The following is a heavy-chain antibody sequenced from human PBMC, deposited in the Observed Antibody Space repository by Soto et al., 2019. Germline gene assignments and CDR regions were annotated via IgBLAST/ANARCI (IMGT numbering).Heavy chain of an antibody. V-gene: IGHV2-5*02. D-gene: IGHD2-21*02. CDR2: IYWDDDK. CDR1: GFSLSTSGVG. J-gene: IGHJ6*02. Sequence: QITLKESGPTLVRPTQTLTLTCTFSGFSLSTSGVGVGWIRQPPGKALEWLALIYWDDDKRYSPSLKSRLTNTKDTSKNQVVLTMTNMDPVDTATYYCAHSRCGGDCLQSYSSHYYYAMDVWGQGTTVTVSS. CDR3: AHSRCGGDCLQSYSSHYYYAMDV.